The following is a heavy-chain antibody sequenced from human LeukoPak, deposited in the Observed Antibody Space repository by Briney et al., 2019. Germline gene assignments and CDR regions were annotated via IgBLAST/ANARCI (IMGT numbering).Heavy chain of an antibody. CDR1: GYTFTSYG. Sequence: ASVKVSCKASGYTFTSYGISWVRQAPGQGLEWMGWISAYNGNSNYAQKLQGRVTMTTDTSTGTAYMELRSLRSDDTAVYYCARVFSAIIAVAAPYFDYWGQGTLVTVSS. CDR3: ARVFSAIIAVAAPYFDY. V-gene: IGHV1-18*01. D-gene: IGHD6-19*01. CDR2: ISAYNGNS. J-gene: IGHJ4*02.